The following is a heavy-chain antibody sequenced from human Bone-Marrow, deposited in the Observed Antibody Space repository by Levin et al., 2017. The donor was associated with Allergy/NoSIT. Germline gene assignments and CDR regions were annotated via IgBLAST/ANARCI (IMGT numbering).Heavy chain of an antibody. CDR1: GTTFDGYT. V-gene: IGHV3-43*01. CDR2: ITWDGGDT. D-gene: IGHD5-12*01. Sequence: GESLKISCAPSGTTFDGYTMHWVRQAPGKGLEWASLITWDGGDTYYADSVKGRFTISRDNSKNSLYLQMNSLRTEDTALYYCAKAYSGYDWWFDPWGQGTLVTVSS. J-gene: IGHJ5*02. CDR3: AKAYSGYDWWFDP.